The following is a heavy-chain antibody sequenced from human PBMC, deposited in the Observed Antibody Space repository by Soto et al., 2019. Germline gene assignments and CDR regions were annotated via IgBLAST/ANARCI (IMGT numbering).Heavy chain of an antibody. CDR3: AKGLYSGSYYVKAYDAFDI. D-gene: IGHD1-26*01. CDR2: ISYDGSNK. V-gene: IGHV3-30*18. CDR1: GFTFSSYG. J-gene: IGHJ3*02. Sequence: GGSLRLSCAASGFTFSSYGMDGVRQAPGKGLEWVAGISYDGSNKYYADSVKGRFTISRDNSKNTLYLQMNSLRAEDTAVYYCAKGLYSGSYYVKAYDAFDIWGQGT.